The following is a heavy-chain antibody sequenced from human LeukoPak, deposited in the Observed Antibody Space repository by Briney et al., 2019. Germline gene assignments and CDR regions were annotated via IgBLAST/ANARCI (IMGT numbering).Heavy chain of an antibody. V-gene: IGHV7-4-1*02. D-gene: IGHD6-19*01. J-gene: IGHJ3*02. CDR3: ARDWVLRSGWYPARSCGAFDI. Sequence: GASVKVSCKASGYTFTSYAMNWVRQAPGQGLEWMGWININTGNPTYAQGFTGRFVFSLDTSVSTAYLQISSLKAEDTAVYYCARDWVLRSGWYPARSCGAFDIWGQGTMVTVSS. CDR1: GYTFTSYA. CDR2: ININTGNP.